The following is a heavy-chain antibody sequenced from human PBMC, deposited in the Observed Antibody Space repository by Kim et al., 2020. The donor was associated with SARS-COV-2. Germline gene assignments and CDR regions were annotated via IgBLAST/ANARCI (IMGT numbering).Heavy chain of an antibody. D-gene: IGHD1-26*01. V-gene: IGHV3-23*01. CDR3: ANTLPSIVGATTPLDY. J-gene: IGHJ4*02. CDR2: ISGSGGST. Sequence: GGSLRLSCAASGFTFSSYAMSWVRQAPGKGLEWVSAISGSGGSTYYADSVKGRFTISRDNSKNTLYLQMNSLRAEDTAVYYCANTLPSIVGATTPLDYWSQGTLVTVSS. CDR1: GFTFSSYA.